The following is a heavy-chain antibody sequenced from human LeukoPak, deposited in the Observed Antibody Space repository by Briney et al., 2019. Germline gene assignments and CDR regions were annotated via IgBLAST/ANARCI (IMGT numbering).Heavy chain of an antibody. J-gene: IGHJ3*02. CDR3: ATRAVAGTRAFDI. V-gene: IGHV5-51*01. CDR1: GYSFTSYW. D-gene: IGHD6-19*01. CDR2: IYPGDSDT. Sequence: GESLKISCKGSGYSFTSYWFGWVRQMPGKGLEWMGIIYPGDSDTRYSPSSQGQVTISADKSISTAYLQWSSLKASDTAMYYCATRAVAGTRAFDIWGQGPMVTVSS.